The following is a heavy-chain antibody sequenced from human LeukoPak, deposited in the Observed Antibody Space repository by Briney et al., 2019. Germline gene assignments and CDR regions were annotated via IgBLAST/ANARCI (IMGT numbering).Heavy chain of an antibody. CDR3: ARSVYGSGSYMDV. CDR2: IRFDGDNK. J-gene: IGHJ6*02. Sequence: GGSLRLSCAASGFSFSSYGMHWVRQAPGKGLEWVSVIRFDGDNKYYGDSVKGRFTISRDNPENKVFLQMNNLRPEDTAVYFCARSVYGSGSYMDVWGQGTTVTVSS. CDR1: GFSFSSYG. D-gene: IGHD3-10*01. V-gene: IGHV3-33*03.